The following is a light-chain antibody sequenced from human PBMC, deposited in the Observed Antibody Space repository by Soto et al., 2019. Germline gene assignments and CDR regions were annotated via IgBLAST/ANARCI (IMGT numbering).Light chain of an antibody. CDR3: QQYRRFSWT. CDR2: KSS. Sequence: DIQMPQSPSTLSASVGDRVTITCRASQSIDKWLAWYQQKPGKAPKLLIYKSSILQTGVPSRFSGSGSGTEFTLTINSLQPDDVGSYFCQQYRRFSWTFGQGTKVEIK. V-gene: IGKV1-5*03. J-gene: IGKJ1*01. CDR1: QSIDKW.